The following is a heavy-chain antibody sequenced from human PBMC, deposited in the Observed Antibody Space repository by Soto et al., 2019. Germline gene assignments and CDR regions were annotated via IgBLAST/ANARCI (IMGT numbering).Heavy chain of an antibody. CDR2: IWYDGSNK. V-gene: IGHV3-33*01. Sequence: QVQLVESGGGVVQPGRSLRLSCAASGFTFSSYGMHWVRQAPGKGLEWVAVIWYDGSNKDYADSVKGRFTISRDNSKNTLYLQMNSLRAEDTAVYYCARGGHYYCSGSYYSRVGASWGRGTLVTVSS. D-gene: IGHD3-10*01. CDR1: GFTFSSYG. J-gene: IGHJ5*02. CDR3: ARGGHYYCSGSYYSRVGAS.